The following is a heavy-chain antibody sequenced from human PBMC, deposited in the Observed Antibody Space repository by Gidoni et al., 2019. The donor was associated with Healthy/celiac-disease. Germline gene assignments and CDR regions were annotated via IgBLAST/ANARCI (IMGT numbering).Heavy chain of an antibody. CDR3: ARVLGYGGNSRAFDI. D-gene: IGHD2-21*02. CDR1: GFTFEDYG. V-gene: IGHV3-20*04. J-gene: IGHJ3*02. CDR2: INWNGGST. Sequence: EVQLVESGGGVVRPGGSPSTSCAASGFTFEDYGTSWVRQAPGKGMEWVSGINWNGGSTGYADSVKGRFTISRDNAKNSLYLQMNSLRAEDTALYYCARVLGYGGNSRAFDIWGQGTMVTVSS.